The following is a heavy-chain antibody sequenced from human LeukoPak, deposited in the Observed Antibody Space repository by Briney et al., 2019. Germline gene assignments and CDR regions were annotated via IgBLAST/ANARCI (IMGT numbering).Heavy chain of an antibody. CDR2: IKQDESEK. J-gene: IGHJ4*02. CDR3: VTGQWLAD. D-gene: IGHD6-19*01. CDR1: GISFSDYGMNWIYG. Sequence: GGSLRLSCVASGISFSDYGMNWIYGMNWVRQAPGKGLEWVANIKQDESEKYYVDSVKGRFTVSRDNPKNSLYLQMNSLRAEDTAVYYCVTGQWLADWGQGTLVTVSS. V-gene: IGHV3-7*01.